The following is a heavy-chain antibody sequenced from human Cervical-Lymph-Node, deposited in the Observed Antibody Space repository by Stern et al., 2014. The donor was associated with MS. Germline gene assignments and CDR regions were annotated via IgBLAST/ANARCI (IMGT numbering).Heavy chain of an antibody. CDR1: GFTFSSYS. CDR3: ARDLSGRGVYYYGMDV. CDR2: ISSSSSPI. V-gene: IGHV3-48*02. J-gene: IGHJ6*02. Sequence: EVQLVQSGGGLVQPGGSLRLSCAASGFTFSSYSMNWVRQAPGKGLEWVSYISSSSSPIYYADSVKGRFTISRDNAKNSLYLQMNSLRDEDTAVYYCARDLSGRGVYYYGMDVWGQGTTVTVSS. D-gene: IGHD6-19*01.